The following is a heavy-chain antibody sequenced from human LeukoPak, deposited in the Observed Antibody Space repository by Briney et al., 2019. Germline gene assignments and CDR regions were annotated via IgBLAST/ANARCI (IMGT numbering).Heavy chain of an antibody. J-gene: IGHJ4*02. CDR3: ARNFLLSDSPHFDY. CDR1: GYTFTGYY. V-gene: IGHV1-2*02. Sequence: ASVTVSGKASGYTFTGYYMHWVRQAPGQGLEWMGWINPNSGGTNYAQKFQGRVTMTRDTSISTAYMELSRLRSDDTAVYYCARNFLLSDSPHFDYWGQGTLVTVSS. CDR2: INPNSGGT. D-gene: IGHD3-22*01.